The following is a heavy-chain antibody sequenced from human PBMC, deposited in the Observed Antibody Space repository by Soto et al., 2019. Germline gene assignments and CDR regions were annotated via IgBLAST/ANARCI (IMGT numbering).Heavy chain of an antibody. V-gene: IGHV1-69*06. D-gene: IGHD7-27*01. CDR1: GGTFSGHA. CDR3: ARGPNWGSRFDS. J-gene: IGHJ4*02. CDR2: LIPLFGTT. Sequence: VQLVQSGAEVKKPGSSVKVSCEASGGTFSGHAISWVRQAPGQGPEWMGGLIPLFGTTQHAQNFQDRLTITADKSTSTAYMELTSLRFEDTAIYYCARGPNWGSRFDSWGQGTLVTVSS.